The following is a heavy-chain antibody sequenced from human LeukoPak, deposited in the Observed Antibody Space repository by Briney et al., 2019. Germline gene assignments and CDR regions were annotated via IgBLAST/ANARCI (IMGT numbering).Heavy chain of an antibody. CDR1: GFTFSIYG. J-gene: IGHJ4*02. V-gene: IGHV3-33*01. CDR2: IWSDGGNK. Sequence: GSLRLSCAASGFTFSIYGIHWVRQAPGRGLEWVAVIWSDGGNKYYADSVKGRFTISRDNSKNTLYLLMNSLRAEDTAVYYCARASGPFDYWGQGTLVTVSS. CDR3: ARASGPFDY. D-gene: IGHD6-19*01.